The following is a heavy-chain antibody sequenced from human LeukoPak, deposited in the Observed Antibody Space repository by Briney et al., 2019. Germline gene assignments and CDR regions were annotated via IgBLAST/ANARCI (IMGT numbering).Heavy chain of an antibody. CDR2: IFTSGHT. J-gene: IGHJ4*02. V-gene: IGHV4-4*07. CDR3: ARSYDRSGYSVGFDY. CDR1: GGSMSSYY. D-gene: IGHD3-22*01. Sequence: PSETLSLICTVSGGSMSSYYWSWIRQPAGKGLEWIGRIFTSGHTNYNPALNSRVTVSVDTSKNQFSLKLSSVTAANTAVYYCARSYDRSGYSVGFDYWGQGTLVTVSS.